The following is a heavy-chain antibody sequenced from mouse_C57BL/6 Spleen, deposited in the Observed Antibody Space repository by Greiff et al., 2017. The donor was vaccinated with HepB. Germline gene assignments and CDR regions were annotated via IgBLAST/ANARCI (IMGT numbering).Heavy chain of an antibody. Sequence: EVQLVESEGGLVQPGSSMKLSCTASGFTFSDYYMAWVRQVPEKGLEWVANINYDGSSTYYLDSLKSRFIISRDNAKNILYLQMSSLKSEDTATYYCARTYDYGPFDYWGQGTTLTVSS. J-gene: IGHJ2*01. V-gene: IGHV5-16*01. CDR3: ARTYDYGPFDY. CDR1: GFTFSDYY. CDR2: INYDGSST. D-gene: IGHD2-4*01.